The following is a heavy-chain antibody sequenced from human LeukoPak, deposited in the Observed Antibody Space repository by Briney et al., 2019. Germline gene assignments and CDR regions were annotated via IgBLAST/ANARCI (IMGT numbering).Heavy chain of an antibody. CDR1: GFTFSSSW. D-gene: IGHD3-16*01. Sequence: GGSLRLSCAASGFTFSSSWMHWVRQAPGKGLVWASRITRDGSSTTYADSVKGRFTTSRDNAKNTLYLQMDSLRDDDTAVYYCARDPGYESWSPFWGGMDVWGNGTTVIVSS. V-gene: IGHV3-74*01. CDR3: ARDPGYESWSPFWGGMDV. CDR2: ITRDGSST. J-gene: IGHJ6*04.